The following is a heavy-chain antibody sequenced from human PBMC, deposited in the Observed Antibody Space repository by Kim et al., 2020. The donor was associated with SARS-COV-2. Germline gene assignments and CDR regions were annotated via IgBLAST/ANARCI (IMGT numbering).Heavy chain of an antibody. CDR2: IYSGGNA. D-gene: IGHD2-21*02. CDR3: ARGVLTANYWYFDP. V-gene: IGHV3-53*01. Sequence: GGSLRLSCAASGFTVSSNYMSWVRQAPGKGLEWVSVIYSGGNAYYADSVRTRFTMSRDNSKNTLYLQVNSLRADDTAVYYCARGVLTANYWYFDPWGRG. CDR1: GFTVSSNY. J-gene: IGHJ2*01.